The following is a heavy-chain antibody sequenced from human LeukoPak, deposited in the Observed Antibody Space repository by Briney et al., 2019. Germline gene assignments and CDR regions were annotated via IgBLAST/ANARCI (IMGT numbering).Heavy chain of an antibody. CDR1: GFTLSSYE. V-gene: IGHV3-23*01. Sequence: GGSLRLSCTASGFTLSSYEMTWIRQAPGKGLEWVSSIDYSGDTTYYADSVKGRFTISRDNSKNTLCLQMNSLRAEDTAVYYCARAGSRQWLVDLFDYWGQGTLVTVSS. CDR2: IDYSGDTT. J-gene: IGHJ4*02. D-gene: IGHD6-19*01. CDR3: ARAGSRQWLVDLFDY.